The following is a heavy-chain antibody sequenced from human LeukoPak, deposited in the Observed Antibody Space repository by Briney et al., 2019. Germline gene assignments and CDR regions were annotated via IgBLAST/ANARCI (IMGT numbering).Heavy chain of an antibody. Sequence: GGSLRLSCAASGFTFSSYAMHWVRQAPGKGLEWVAIISYDGNNKYYADSVKGRFTISRDNSKNTLYLQMNSLRAEDTAVYYCAKGATVTNYYFDYWGQGTLVTVSS. J-gene: IGHJ4*02. CDR3: AKGATVTNYYFDY. CDR1: GFTFSSYA. D-gene: IGHD4-17*01. CDR2: ISYDGNNK. V-gene: IGHV3-30*04.